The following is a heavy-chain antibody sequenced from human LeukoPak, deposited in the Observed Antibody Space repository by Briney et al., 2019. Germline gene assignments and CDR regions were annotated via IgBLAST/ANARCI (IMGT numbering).Heavy chain of an antibody. D-gene: IGHD3-10*01. V-gene: IGHV1-18*01. CDR2: ISAYNGNT. J-gene: IGHJ3*02. CDR3: ANGAAAHDAFDI. Sequence: GASVKVFWKASGNTFTSYGISWVRQAAGEGLEWMGWISAYNGNTNYAQKLQGRVTMTTDTSTSTAYMELRSLRSDDTAVYYCANGAAAHDAFDIWGQGTMVTVSS. CDR1: GNTFTSYG.